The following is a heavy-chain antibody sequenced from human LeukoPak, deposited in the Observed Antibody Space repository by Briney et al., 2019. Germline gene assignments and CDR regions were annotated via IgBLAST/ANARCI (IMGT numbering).Heavy chain of an antibody. Sequence: GGSLRLSCAASGFTFSSYSMNWVRQAPGKGLEWVSRINSDGSSTDYADSVKGRFTISRDNAKNTLYLQMNSQRVEDTAVYYCASREYWGQGTLVTVSS. CDR2: INSDGSST. V-gene: IGHV3-74*01. D-gene: IGHD1-26*01. CDR1: GFTFSSYS. J-gene: IGHJ4*02. CDR3: ASREY.